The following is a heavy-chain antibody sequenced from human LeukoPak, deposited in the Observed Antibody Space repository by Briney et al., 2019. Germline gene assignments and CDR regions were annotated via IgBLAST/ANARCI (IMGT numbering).Heavy chain of an antibody. CDR3: AKDFDYVWGSSEYYFDY. CDR2: MSPNSGNT. CDR1: GYTFTSYD. J-gene: IGHJ4*02. D-gene: IGHD3-16*01. V-gene: IGHV1-8*01. Sequence: GASVKVSCKASGYTFTSYDINWVRQATGQGLEWMGWMSPNSGNTGYAQKFQGRVTMTRNTSISTAYMEPSSLRSEDTAVYYCAKDFDYVWGSSEYYFDYWGQGTLVTLSS.